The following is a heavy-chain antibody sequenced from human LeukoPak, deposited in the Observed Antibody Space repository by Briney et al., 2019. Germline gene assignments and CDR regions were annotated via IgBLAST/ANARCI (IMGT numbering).Heavy chain of an antibody. D-gene: IGHD1-7*01. CDR2: IYYSGST. V-gene: IGHV4-59*01. CDR1: GGSISRYY. J-gene: IGHJ3*02. CDR3: ARGPVGGTTYNDGDAFDI. Sequence: PSETLSLTCTVSGGSISRYYWSWIRQPPGKGLEWIGYIYYSGSTNYNPSLKSRVTISVDTSKNQFSLNLSSVTAADTAVYYCARGPVGGTTYNDGDAFDIWGQGTMVTVSS.